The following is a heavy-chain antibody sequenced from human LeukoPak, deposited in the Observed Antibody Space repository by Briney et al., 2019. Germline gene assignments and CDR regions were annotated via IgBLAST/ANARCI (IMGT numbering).Heavy chain of an antibody. CDR2: ILGSGAGT. J-gene: IGHJ5*02. Sequence: GGSLRLSSAASGFTFSTYTMSWFRQAPGKGLEWVSGILGSGAGTFYADSVKGRFTISRDNSKNTLYLRMTSLGAEDAAVYYCAKAVAGTSGCFDPWGQGALVTVSS. CDR1: GFTFSTYT. D-gene: IGHD1-1*01. V-gene: IGHV3-23*01. CDR3: AKAVAGTSGCFDP.